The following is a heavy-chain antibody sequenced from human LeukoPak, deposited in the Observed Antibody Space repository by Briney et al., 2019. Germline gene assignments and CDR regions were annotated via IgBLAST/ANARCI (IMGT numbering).Heavy chain of an antibody. CDR2: IRQDGSDK. Sequence: GGSLRLSCAASGFTFSSYWMSWVRQTPGKGLEWVANIRQDGSDKYYVDSVKGRFTISRDNAKNSLYLQMNSLRVEDTAVYHCARYSYDNYGYFDYWGQRTLVTVSS. D-gene: IGHD5-12*01. CDR3: ARYSYDNYGYFDY. J-gene: IGHJ4*02. V-gene: IGHV3-7*01. CDR1: GFTFSSYW.